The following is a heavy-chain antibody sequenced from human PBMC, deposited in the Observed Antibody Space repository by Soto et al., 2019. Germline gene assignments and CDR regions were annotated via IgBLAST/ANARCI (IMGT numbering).Heavy chain of an antibody. V-gene: IGHV3-23*01. CDR3: ARDKGYDILPGYYGVGY. J-gene: IGHJ4*02. CDR1: GFTFSSYA. D-gene: IGHD3-9*01. CDR2: ISGSGGST. Sequence: GGSLRLSCAASGFTFSSYAMSWVRQAPGKGLEWVSAISGSGGSTYYADSVKGRFTISRDNSKNTLYLQMNSLRAEDTAVYYCARDKGYDILPGYYGVGYWGQGTLVTVSS.